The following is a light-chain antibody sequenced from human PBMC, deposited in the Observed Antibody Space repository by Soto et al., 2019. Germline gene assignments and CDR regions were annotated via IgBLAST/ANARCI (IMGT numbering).Light chain of an antibody. Sequence: SVLTQPASVSGSPGQSITISCTGTSSDVGGYNYVSWYQQHPGKAPKLMIYDVSNRPSGVSNHFSGSKSGNTASLTISGLQAEDEADYYCSSYTSSSTPYVFGTGTKVTVL. CDR3: SSYTSSSTPYV. CDR1: SSDVGGYNY. CDR2: DVS. V-gene: IGLV2-14*01. J-gene: IGLJ1*01.